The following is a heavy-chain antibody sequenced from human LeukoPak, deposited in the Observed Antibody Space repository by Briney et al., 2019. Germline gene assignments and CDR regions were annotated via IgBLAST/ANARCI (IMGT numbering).Heavy chain of an antibody. J-gene: IGHJ5*02. V-gene: IGHV4-39*01. D-gene: IGHD2/OR15-2a*01. CDR1: GDSIFGTNYY. CDR2: VHSNGNA. Sequence: ASETLSLTCKVSGDSIFGTNYYWAWLRQPPGEGLEWIRIVHSNGNAYYNPSLQSRITLSIDTLKTQFSRTLSSVGTADTAVYLWARQQDFYWFDPWGQGVLVTVSS. CDR3: ARQQDFYWFDP.